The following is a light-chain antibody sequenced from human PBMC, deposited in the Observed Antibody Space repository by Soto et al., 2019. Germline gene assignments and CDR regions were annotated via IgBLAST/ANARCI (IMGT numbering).Light chain of an antibody. CDR3: QQYGSSLFT. J-gene: IGKJ3*01. CDR2: GAS. V-gene: IGKV3-20*01. Sequence: EIVLTQSPGTLSLSPGERATLSCRASQSVSSSSLAWYQQKPGQAPRLLIYGASNRATGIPDRFSGSGSGTDFTLTISRLEPQDFAVYYCQQYGSSLFTFGPGTKVDIK. CDR1: QSVSSSS.